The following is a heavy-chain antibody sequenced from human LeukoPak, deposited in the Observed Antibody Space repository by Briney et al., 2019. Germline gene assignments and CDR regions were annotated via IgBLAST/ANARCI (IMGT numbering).Heavy chain of an antibody. CDR3: ARESLAVAGTFY. Sequence: GGSLRLSCAASGFTFSSYSMNWVRQAPGKGLEWVSSISSSSSYIYYADSVKGRFTISRDNAKNSLYLQMNILRAEDTAVYYCARESLAVAGTFYWGQGTLVTVSS. CDR2: ISSSSSYI. J-gene: IGHJ4*02. CDR1: GFTFSSYS. D-gene: IGHD6-19*01. V-gene: IGHV3-21*01.